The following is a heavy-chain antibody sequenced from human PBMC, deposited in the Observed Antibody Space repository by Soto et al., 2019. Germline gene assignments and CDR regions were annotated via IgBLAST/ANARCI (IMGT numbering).Heavy chain of an antibody. V-gene: IGHV4-30-4*01. D-gene: IGHD6-13*01. Sequence: SETLSLTCTVSGGSISSGDYYWSWIRQPPGKGLEWIGYIYYSGSTYYNPSLKSRVTISVDTSKNQFSLKLSSVTAADTAVYYCARDLIAVAGTTPYYYGMDVWGQGTTVTVSS. CDR2: IYYSGST. J-gene: IGHJ6*02. CDR3: ARDLIAVAGTTPYYYGMDV. CDR1: GGSISSGDYY.